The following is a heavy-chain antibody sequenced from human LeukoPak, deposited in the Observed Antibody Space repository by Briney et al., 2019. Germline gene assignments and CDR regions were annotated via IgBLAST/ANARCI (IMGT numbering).Heavy chain of an antibody. Sequence: PSETLSLTCTVSGGSISSYYWSWIRQPAGKGLEWIGRIYTSGSTDYSPSLKSRVTMSVDTSKNQFSLRLNSVTAADTAVYYCARDIGLYYTDVWGKGTTVTVSS. J-gene: IGHJ6*03. CDR3: ARDIGLYYTDV. D-gene: IGHD3-10*01. V-gene: IGHV4-4*07. CDR2: IYTSGST. CDR1: GGSISSYY.